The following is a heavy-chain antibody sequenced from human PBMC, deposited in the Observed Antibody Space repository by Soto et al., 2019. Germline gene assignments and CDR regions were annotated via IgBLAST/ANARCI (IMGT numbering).Heavy chain of an antibody. Sequence: ASVKVSCKASGFPFSDYYMHWVREAPGQGLEWMGWLNPKRGGTTYAQKFQGRLTLSRDTSLNTAYMELSRLSIDDTALYYCARERYQVLSDGMDVWGQGTPVTVSS. CDR3: ARERYQVLSDGMDV. CDR1: GFPFSDYY. D-gene: IGHD2-2*01. V-gene: IGHV1-2*02. J-gene: IGHJ6*02. CDR2: LNPKRGGT.